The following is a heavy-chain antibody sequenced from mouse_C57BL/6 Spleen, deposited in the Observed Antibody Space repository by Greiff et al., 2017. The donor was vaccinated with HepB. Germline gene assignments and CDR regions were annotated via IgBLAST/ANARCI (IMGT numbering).Heavy chain of an antibody. CDR2: ISSGSSTI. D-gene: IGHD1-1*01. CDR1: GFTFSDYG. Sequence: EVKLMESGGGLVKPGGSLKLSCAASGFTFSDYGMHWVRQAPEKGLEWVAYISSGSSTIYYADTVKGRFTISRDNAKNTLFLQMTSLRSEDTAMYYCARQDYYGSRGYAMDYWGQGTSVTVSS. CDR3: ARQDYYGSRGYAMDY. V-gene: IGHV5-17*01. J-gene: IGHJ4*01.